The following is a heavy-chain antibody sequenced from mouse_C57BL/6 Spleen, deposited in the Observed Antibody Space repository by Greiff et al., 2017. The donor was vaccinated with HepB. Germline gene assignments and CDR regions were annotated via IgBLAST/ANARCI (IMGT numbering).Heavy chain of an antibody. D-gene: IGHD1-2*01. CDR2: IDPSDSET. Sequence: VQLQQPGAELVRPGSSVKLSCKASGYTFTSYWMHWVKQRPIQGLEWIGNIDPSDSETHYNQKFKDKATLTVDKSSSTAYMQLSSLTSEYSAVYSCARVDYYGPGGDYWGQGTSVTVSS. J-gene: IGHJ4*01. CDR3: ARVDYYGPGGDY. CDR1: GYTFTSYW. V-gene: IGHV1-52*01.